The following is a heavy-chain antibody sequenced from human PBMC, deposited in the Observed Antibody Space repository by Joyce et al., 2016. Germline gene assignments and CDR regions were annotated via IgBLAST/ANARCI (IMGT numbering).Heavy chain of an antibody. J-gene: IGHJ4*02. CDR3: AKDHHHCSGGRCHRTYFDY. CDR1: GFSFSRYA. V-gene: IGHV3-30*18. Sequence: GFSFSRYAMHWVRQAPGKGLEWVALISYDGSNKYFADSVKVRFSISRDNSENTLFLQMNSLRVEDTAVYYCAKDHHHCSGGRCHRTYFDYWGQGTLVTVSS. D-gene: IGHD2-15*01. CDR2: ISYDGSNK.